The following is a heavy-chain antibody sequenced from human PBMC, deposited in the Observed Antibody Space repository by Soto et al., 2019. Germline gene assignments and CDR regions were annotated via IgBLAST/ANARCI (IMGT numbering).Heavy chain of an antibody. Sequence: GWSLRLSCAASGFTFSSYGMHWVRQAPGKGLEWVAVISYDGSNKYYADSVKGRFTISRDNSKNTLYLQMNSLRAEDTAVYYCAKDRWELRSGMDVWGQGTTVTVSS. CDR3: AKDRWELRSGMDV. CDR2: ISYDGSNK. D-gene: IGHD1-26*01. V-gene: IGHV3-30*18. J-gene: IGHJ6*02. CDR1: GFTFSSYG.